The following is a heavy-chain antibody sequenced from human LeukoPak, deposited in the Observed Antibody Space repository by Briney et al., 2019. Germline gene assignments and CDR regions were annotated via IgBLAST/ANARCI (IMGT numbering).Heavy chain of an antibody. D-gene: IGHD5-12*01. V-gene: IGHV4-31*03. CDR1: GGSINSGGHY. Sequence: PSETLSLTCTVSGGSINSGGHYWSWIRQYPGKGLEWIGYIYYSGNTYYNPSLRSRIIMSVDTSRNQFSLRVNSVTAADTAMYYCARDVSGYGHFDYLGQGTLVTASS. CDR3: ARDVSGYGHFDY. CDR2: IYYSGNT. J-gene: IGHJ4*02.